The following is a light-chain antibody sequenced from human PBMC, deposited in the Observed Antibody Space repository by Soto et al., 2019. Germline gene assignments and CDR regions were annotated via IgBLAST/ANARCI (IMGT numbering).Light chain of an antibody. CDR1: QSVSSSY. V-gene: IGKV3-20*01. Sequence: EIVLTQSPGTLSLSPGERATLSCRASQSVSSSYLAWYQQKPGQAPRLLIYGASSRATGIPDRFSGSGSGTDFTLTLSGLEPEDFAVYYCQQYGSSLYTFGQGTKLEIK. J-gene: IGKJ2*01. CDR3: QQYGSSLYT. CDR2: GAS.